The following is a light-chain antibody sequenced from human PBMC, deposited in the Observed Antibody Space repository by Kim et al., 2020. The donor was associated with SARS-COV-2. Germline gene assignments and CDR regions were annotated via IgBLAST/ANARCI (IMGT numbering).Light chain of an antibody. CDR2: DAS. Sequence: GESATPSSRGRQSVRSFLAWYQQKPGQAPRLLIYDASKRATGIPARFSGSGSGTDFSLTISTLEPEDFAVYYCQQCSAWPLTFGGGTRVDIK. CDR3: QQCSAWPLT. CDR1: QSVRSF. V-gene: IGKV3-11*01. J-gene: IGKJ4*02.